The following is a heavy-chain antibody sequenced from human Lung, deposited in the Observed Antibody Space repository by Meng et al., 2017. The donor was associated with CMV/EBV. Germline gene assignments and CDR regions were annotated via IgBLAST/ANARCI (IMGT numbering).Heavy chain of an antibody. Sequence: GGSXRLXCAASGFTFSNYWMSWVRQAPGKGLEWVANIKQNGSEKYYVDSVKGRFTISRDNAKNSLYLQMNSLRAEDTAVYYCARDWGYSYGTYWGQGTLVTVSS. J-gene: IGHJ4*02. CDR1: GFTFSNYW. CDR3: ARDWGYSYGTY. CDR2: IKQNGSEK. D-gene: IGHD5-18*01. V-gene: IGHV3-7*01.